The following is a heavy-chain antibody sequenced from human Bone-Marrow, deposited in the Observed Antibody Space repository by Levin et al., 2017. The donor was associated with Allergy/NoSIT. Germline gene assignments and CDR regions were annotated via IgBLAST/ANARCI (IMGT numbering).Heavy chain of an antibody. V-gene: IGHV1-46*01. CDR1: GYTFTSYY. CDR2: INPSGGST. CDR3: ASPIQNLYSNYELYYDYGMDV. J-gene: IGHJ6*02. Sequence: GESLKISCKASGYTFTSYYMHWVRQAPGQGLEWMGIINPSGGSTSYAQKFQGRVTMTRDTSTRTVYMELSSLRSEDTAVYYCASPIQNLYSNYELYYDYGMDVWGQGTTVTVSS. D-gene: IGHD4-11*01.